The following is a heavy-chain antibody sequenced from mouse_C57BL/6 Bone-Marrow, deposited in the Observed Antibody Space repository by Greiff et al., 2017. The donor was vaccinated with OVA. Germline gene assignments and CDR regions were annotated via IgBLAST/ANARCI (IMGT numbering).Heavy chain of an antibody. Sequence: VQLQQSGPELVKPGASVKISCKASGYTFTDYYMNWVKQSHGKSLEWIGDINPNNGGTSYNQKFKGKATLTVDKSSSTAYMELRSLTSEDSAVYYCASLLLYWGQGTTLTVSS. CDR1: GYTFTDYY. J-gene: IGHJ2*01. V-gene: IGHV1-26*01. CDR2: INPNNGGT. CDR3: ASLLLY.